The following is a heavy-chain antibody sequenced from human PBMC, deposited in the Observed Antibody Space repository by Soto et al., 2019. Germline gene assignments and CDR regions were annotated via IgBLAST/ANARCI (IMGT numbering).Heavy chain of an antibody. J-gene: IGHJ4*02. CDR3: ARTDYGDYALRG. D-gene: IGHD4-17*01. V-gene: IGHV1-69*02. CDR1: GGTFSSYT. CDR2: IIPILGIA. Sequence: QVQLVQSGAEVKKPGSSVKVSCKASGGTFSSYTISWVRQAPGQGLEWMGRIIPILGIANYARKFQGRVTITADKSTSTAYMELSSLRSEDTAVYYCARTDYGDYALRGWGQGTLVTVSS.